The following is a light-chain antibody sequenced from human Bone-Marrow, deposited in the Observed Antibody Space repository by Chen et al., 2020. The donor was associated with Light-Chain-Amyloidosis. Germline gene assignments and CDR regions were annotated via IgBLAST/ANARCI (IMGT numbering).Light chain of an antibody. Sequence: EIVLTQSPGTLSLSPGERATLSCRASQSVSSSYLAWYQQKPGQAPSLLSYGASSRATGIPDRFSGSGSGTDFTRTISRLEPEEVAVYYCQRYGRTPFTYGGGTKVKIK. V-gene: IGKV3-20*01. CDR3: QRYGRTPFT. CDR2: GAS. J-gene: IGKJ4*02. CDR1: QSVSSSY.